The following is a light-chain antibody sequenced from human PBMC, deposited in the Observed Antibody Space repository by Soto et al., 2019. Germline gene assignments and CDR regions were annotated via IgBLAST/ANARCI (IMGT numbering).Light chain of an antibody. CDR2: DNN. J-gene: IGLJ3*02. V-gene: IGLV1-51*01. CDR3: GTWDSSLSAGV. CDR1: RSNMGINY. Sequence: QSVLTQPPSVSAAPGQRVTISCSGSRSNMGINYVSWYQQLPGTAPKVLIYDNNKRPSGIPDQFSGSKSGTSATLGITGLQTGDEADYYCGTWDSSLSAGVFGGGTKLTVL.